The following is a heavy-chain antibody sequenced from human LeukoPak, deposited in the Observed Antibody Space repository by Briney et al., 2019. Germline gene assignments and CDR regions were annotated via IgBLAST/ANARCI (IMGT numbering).Heavy chain of an antibody. CDR2: INPNSGGT. J-gene: IGHJ6*02. Sequence: ASVKVSCKASGYTFTCYYMHWVRQAPGQGLEWMGWINPNSGGTNYAQKFQGWVTMTRDTSISTAYMELSRLRSDDTAVYYCARDARPRITIFGVVIAPSDGMDVWGQGTTVTVSS. CDR1: GYTFTCYY. D-gene: IGHD3-3*01. V-gene: IGHV1-2*04. CDR3: ARDARPRITIFGVVIAPSDGMDV.